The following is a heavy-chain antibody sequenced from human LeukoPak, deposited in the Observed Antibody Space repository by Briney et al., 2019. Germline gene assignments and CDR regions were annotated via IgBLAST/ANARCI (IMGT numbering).Heavy chain of an antibody. D-gene: IGHD2-21*02. CDR3: ARGEGDRTDAFDI. CDR1: GFTVSSNY. CDR2: IYSGGST. V-gene: IGHV3-53*01. Sequence: GGSLRLSCAASGFTVSSNYMSWVRQAPGKGLEWVSVIYSGGSTYYADSVKGRFTISRDHSKNTLYLQMNSLRAKDTAVYYCARGEGDRTDAFDIWGQGTMVTVSS. J-gene: IGHJ3*02.